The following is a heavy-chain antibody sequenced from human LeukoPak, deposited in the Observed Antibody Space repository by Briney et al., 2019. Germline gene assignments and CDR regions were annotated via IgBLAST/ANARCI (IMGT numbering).Heavy chain of an antibody. CDR3: ARDGGYCGGDCFGAV. Sequence: SETLSLTCTVSGGSLSSYYWSWIRKPAGKGLEWIGRIYPSGSTNYNPSLKSRVTMSVDTSKNQFSLKLSSVTAADTAVYYCARDGGYCGGDCFGAVWGKGTTVTVYS. CDR1: GGSLSSYY. J-gene: IGHJ6*04. V-gene: IGHV4-4*07. D-gene: IGHD2-21*02. CDR2: IYPSGST.